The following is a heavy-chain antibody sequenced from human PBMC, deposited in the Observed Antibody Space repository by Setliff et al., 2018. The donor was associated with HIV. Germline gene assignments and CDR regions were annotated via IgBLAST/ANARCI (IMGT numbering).Heavy chain of an antibody. Sequence: PSETLSLTCTVSGGSISSYYWSWIRQPPGKGLEWIGEINRSGSANYNRSLKSRVTMSVDTSKRQFSLKPDSVTAADTAHYFCVVYFGGNGGRGLWGQGTLVTVSS. V-gene: IGHV4-34*06. J-gene: IGHJ4*02. CDR2: INRSGSA. D-gene: IGHD2-15*01. CDR3: VVYFGGNGGRGL. CDR1: GGSISSYY.